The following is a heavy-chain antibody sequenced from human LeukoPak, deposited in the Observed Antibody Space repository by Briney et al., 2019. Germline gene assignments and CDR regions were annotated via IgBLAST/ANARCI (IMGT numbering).Heavy chain of an antibody. CDR3: ARGSRGNIAAAGHFDY. Sequence: PGGSLRLSCAVSGFTVSSNYMNWVRQAPGKGLEWVSVIHAGGTTFYADSVKGRFTISRDNAKNSLYLQMNSLRAEDTAVYYCARGSRGNIAAAGHFDYWGQGTLVTVSS. CDR1: GFTVSSNY. J-gene: IGHJ4*02. CDR2: IHAGGTT. D-gene: IGHD6-13*01. V-gene: IGHV3-53*01.